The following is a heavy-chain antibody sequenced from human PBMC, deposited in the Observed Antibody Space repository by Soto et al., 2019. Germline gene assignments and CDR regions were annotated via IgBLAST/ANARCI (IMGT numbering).Heavy chain of an antibody. V-gene: IGHV2-70*01. D-gene: IGHD5-18*01. CDR2: IDWDDDK. J-gene: IGHJ4*02. CDR1: GFSLSTSGMC. CDR3: ALAMHTATLEIDFDY. Sequence: SGPTLVNPTQTLTLTCTFSGFSLSTSGMCVSWIRQPPGKALEWLALIDWDDDKYYSTSLRTRLTISKDTSKNQVVLTMTNMDPVDTATYYCALAMHTATLEIDFDYWGQGTLVTVSS.